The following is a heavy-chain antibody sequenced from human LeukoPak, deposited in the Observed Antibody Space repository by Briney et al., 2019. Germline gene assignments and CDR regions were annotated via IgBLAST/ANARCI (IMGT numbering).Heavy chain of an antibody. V-gene: IGHV4-59*06. CDR3: ARTGGSGSLPSRFDP. Sequence: PSETLSLTCTVSGGSISSYYWSWIRQPPGKGLEWIGYIYYSGSTYYNPSLKSRVTISVDTSKNQFSLKLSSVTAADTAVYYCARTGGSGSLPSRFDPWGQGTLVTVSS. J-gene: IGHJ5*02. CDR1: GGSISSYY. CDR2: IYYSGST. D-gene: IGHD3-10*01.